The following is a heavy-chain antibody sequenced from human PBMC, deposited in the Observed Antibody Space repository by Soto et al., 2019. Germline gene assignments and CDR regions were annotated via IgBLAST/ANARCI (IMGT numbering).Heavy chain of an antibody. Sequence: PGGSLRRSCAASGFTFSNACMNWVRKATGKGREWCGRIKSKTEGGTADYAAPVKGRFTISRDDSKNTLYLQMNSLKTEDTAVYYCATGYTSGWYRARYYFDSWGQGT. CDR2: IKSKTEGGTA. CDR1: GFTFSNAC. CDR3: ATGYTSGWYRARYYFDS. V-gene: IGHV3-15*07. J-gene: IGHJ4*02. D-gene: IGHD6-13*01.